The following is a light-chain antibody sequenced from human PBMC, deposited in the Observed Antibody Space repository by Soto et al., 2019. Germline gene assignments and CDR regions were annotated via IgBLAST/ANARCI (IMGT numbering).Light chain of an antibody. CDR3: QSYDSSLSLVV. CDR1: SSNIGAGYD. V-gene: IGLV1-40*01. Sequence: QSVLTQPPSVSGAPGQRVTISCTGSSSNIGAGYDVHWYQQLPGTAPKLLIYGNSNRPSGVPDRFSGSKSGTSASLAITGLQAEDEADYHCQSYDSSLSLVVFGGGTKVTVL. CDR2: GNS. J-gene: IGLJ2*01.